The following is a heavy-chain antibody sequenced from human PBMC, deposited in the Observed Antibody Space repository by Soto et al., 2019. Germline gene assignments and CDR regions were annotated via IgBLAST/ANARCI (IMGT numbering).Heavy chain of an antibody. CDR2: INPSVGST. CDR3: ARDRAYDY. D-gene: IGHD3-10*01. J-gene: IGHJ4*02. CDR1: GYTFTTYY. Sequence: ASVKVSCKASGYTFTTYYMHWVRQAPGQGLEWMGIINPSVGSTTYAQKFQGRVSMTRDTSASTVYMELSSLRSEDTAVYYCARDRAYDYWGQGTQVTVSS. V-gene: IGHV1-46*01.